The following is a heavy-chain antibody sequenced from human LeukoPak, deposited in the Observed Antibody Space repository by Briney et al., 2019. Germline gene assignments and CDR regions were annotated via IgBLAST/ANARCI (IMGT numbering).Heavy chain of an antibody. D-gene: IGHD3-3*01. CDR2: INPSGGST. V-gene: IGHV1-46*01. CDR3: ARSRFGYYGMDV. CDR1: GYTFTSYY. Sequence: ASVKVSCKASGYTFTSYYMHWVRQAPGQGLEWMGIINPSGGSTSYAQKFQGRVTMTRDASTSTVYMELSSLRSEDTAVYYCARSRFGYYGMDVWGQGTTVTVSS. J-gene: IGHJ6*02.